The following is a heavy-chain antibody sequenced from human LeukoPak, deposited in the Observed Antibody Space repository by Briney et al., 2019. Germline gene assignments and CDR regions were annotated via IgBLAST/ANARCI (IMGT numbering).Heavy chain of an antibody. CDR3: AKGLSGSLNWFDP. CDR2: ISGSGGGT. J-gene: IGHJ5*02. V-gene: IGHV3-23*01. Sequence: GGSLRLSCAASGFTFSRYTMTWVRLAPGKGLEWVSAISGSGGGTYYSDSVKGRFTISRDTSKNTLYLQMNSLRAEDTAVYYCAKGLSGSLNWFDPWGQGTLVTVSS. D-gene: IGHD1-26*01. CDR1: GFTFSRYT.